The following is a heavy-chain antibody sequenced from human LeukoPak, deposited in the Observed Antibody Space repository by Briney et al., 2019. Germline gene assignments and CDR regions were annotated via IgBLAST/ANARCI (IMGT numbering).Heavy chain of an antibody. CDR3: ARDGPHSSSYDY. J-gene: IGHJ4*02. CDR1: GFTFSSYS. V-gene: IGHV3-21*01. D-gene: IGHD6-6*01. Sequence: GGSLRLSCAASGFTFSSYSMNWVRQAPGKGLEWVSSISSSSSYIYYADSVKGRFTISRDNAKNSLYPQMNSLRAEDTAVYYCARDGPHSSSYDYWGQGTLVTVSS. CDR2: ISSSSSYI.